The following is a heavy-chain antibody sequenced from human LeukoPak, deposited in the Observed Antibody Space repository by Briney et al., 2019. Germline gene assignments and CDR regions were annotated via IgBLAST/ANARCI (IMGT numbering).Heavy chain of an antibody. D-gene: IGHD6-6*01. Sequence: SVKVSCKASGGTFSSYAISWVRQAPGQGLEWMRGIIPIFGTANYAQKFQGRVTITADESTSTAYMELSSLRSEDTAVYYCASTPPHGYSSSLAHWGQGTLVTVSS. CDR2: IIPIFGTA. CDR1: GGTFSSYA. V-gene: IGHV1-69*01. J-gene: IGHJ4*02. CDR3: ASTPPHGYSSSLAH.